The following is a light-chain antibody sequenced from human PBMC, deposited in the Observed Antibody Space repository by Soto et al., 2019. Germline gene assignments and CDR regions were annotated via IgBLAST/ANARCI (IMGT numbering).Light chain of an antibody. CDR2: EEN. Sequence: QSALTQPASVSGSPGQSITISCTGTSSDVGSYNLVSWYQQHPGKAPKLMIYEENKRPSGVSNRFSGSKSGNTASLTISGLQAEDEADYYCSSFTSRFTFVFGTGTQLTVL. J-gene: IGLJ7*01. CDR1: SSDVGSYNL. V-gene: IGLV2-14*02. CDR3: SSFTSRFTFV.